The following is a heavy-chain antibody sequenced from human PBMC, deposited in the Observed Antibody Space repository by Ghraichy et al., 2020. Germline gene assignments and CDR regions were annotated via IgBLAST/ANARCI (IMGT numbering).Heavy chain of an antibody. Sequence: SVKVSCKASGGTFSSYAISWVRQAPGQGLEWMGRIIPILGIANYAQKFQGRVTITADKSTSTAYMELSSLRSEDTAVYYCARAGCSSTSCSTPRYYGMDVWGQGTTVTVSS. CDR3: ARAGCSSTSCSTPRYYGMDV. J-gene: IGHJ6*02. D-gene: IGHD2-2*01. V-gene: IGHV1-69*04. CDR2: IIPILGIA. CDR1: GGTFSSYA.